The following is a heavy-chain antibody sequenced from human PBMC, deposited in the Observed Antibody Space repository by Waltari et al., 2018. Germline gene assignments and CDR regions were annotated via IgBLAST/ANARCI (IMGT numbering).Heavy chain of an antibody. V-gene: IGHV3-48*03. D-gene: IGHD2-2*01. CDR2: ISSSGRII. Sequence: EVQLVESGGSLVQPGGSLRLSCGASGFTFSNYEMNWVRQAPGKGLEWVSYISSSGRIIDYSDSVKGRFTSSRDNAKNSLFLQMDSLRAEDTAVYYCARETCGATGCYYLDGWGQGTLVTVSS. CDR3: ARETCGATGCYYLDG. CDR1: GFTFSNYE. J-gene: IGHJ4*02.